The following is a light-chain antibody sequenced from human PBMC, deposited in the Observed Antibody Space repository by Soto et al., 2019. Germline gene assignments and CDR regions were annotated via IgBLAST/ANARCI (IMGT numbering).Light chain of an antibody. J-gene: IGKJ4*01. CDR1: QTIDSF. Sequence: DIQMTQSPSSLSASVGDTVTITCRASQTIDSFLNWYQQRPGIAPKLLIYASSSLQSGVPLRFSGSGSGTDFTLTISSLQPEDFATYYCQQSYSIPLTFGAGTKVEI. CDR3: QQSYSIPLT. V-gene: IGKV1-39*01. CDR2: ASS.